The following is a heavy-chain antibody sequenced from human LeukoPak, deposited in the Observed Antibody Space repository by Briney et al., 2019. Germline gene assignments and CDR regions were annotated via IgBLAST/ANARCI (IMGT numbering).Heavy chain of an antibody. V-gene: IGHV3-23*01. CDR3: AKFRLPASGTGLDAFDF. Sequence: PGGSLRLSCAASGFTFNTYAMNWVRQAPGKGLEWVSPLSNTGGNSYYADSVRARFTISRDNSKNTLYLRMDSLRAEDTAVYYCAKFRLPASGTGLDAFDFWGQGTTVIVSS. D-gene: IGHD6-13*01. CDR1: GFTFNTYA. CDR2: LSNTGGNS. J-gene: IGHJ3*01.